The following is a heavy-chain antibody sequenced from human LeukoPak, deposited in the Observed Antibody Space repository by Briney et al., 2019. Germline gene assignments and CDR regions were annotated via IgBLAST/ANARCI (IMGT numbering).Heavy chain of an antibody. Sequence: ASVKVSCXASGGTFSSYAISWVRRAPGQGLEWMGRIIPIFGTANYAQKFQGRVTITTDESTSTAYMELSSLRSEDTAVYYCASLRYYGSGSYSADYWGQGTLVTVSS. D-gene: IGHD3-10*01. CDR3: ASLRYYGSGSYSADY. J-gene: IGHJ4*02. V-gene: IGHV1-69*05. CDR1: GGTFSSYA. CDR2: IIPIFGTA.